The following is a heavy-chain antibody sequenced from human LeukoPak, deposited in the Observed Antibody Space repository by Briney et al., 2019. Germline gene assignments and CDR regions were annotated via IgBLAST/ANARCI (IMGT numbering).Heavy chain of an antibody. J-gene: IGHJ4*02. CDR2: INWNGGST. CDR3: ARDMYSGSLWS. Sequence: GGSLRLSCAASGFTFSSYAMHWVRQAPGKGLEWVSGINWNGGSTGYADSVKGRFTISRDNAKNTLYLQMNSLRAEDTAVYYCARDMYSGSLWSWGQGTLVTVSS. CDR1: GFTFSSYA. D-gene: IGHD1-26*01. V-gene: IGHV3-20*04.